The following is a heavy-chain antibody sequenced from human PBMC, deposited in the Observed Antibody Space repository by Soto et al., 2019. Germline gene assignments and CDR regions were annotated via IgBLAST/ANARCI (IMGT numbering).Heavy chain of an antibody. D-gene: IGHD3-9*01. CDR3: AKTRNDILDY. CDR1: GFTFSSYA. Sequence: PGGSLRLSCAASGFTFSSYAMSWVRQAPGKGLEWVSVISGSGDFTFHADSVKGRFTISRDNSKNTLYLQMNTLRAEDTAIYYCAKTRNDILDYWGQGTLVTVSS. CDR2: ISGSGDFT. V-gene: IGHV3-23*01. J-gene: IGHJ4*02.